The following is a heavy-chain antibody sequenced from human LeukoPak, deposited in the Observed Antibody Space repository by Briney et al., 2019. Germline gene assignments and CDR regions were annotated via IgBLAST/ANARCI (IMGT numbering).Heavy chain of an antibody. Sequence: SSETLSLTCAVYGGSFRGYYWVWIRQPPGKGPEWIGGINYSGETTYIPSLKSRIRIAADTSKNQFSLRLSSVTAADTAVYYCARGSMVRAFDYWGQGTLVTVSS. V-gene: IGHV4-34*01. CDR2: INYSGET. J-gene: IGHJ4*02. CDR1: GGSFRGYY. CDR3: ARGSMVRAFDY. D-gene: IGHD3-10*01.